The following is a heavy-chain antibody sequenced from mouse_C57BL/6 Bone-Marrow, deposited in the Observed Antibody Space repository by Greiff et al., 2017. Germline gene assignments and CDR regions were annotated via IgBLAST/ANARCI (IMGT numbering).Heavy chain of an antibody. CDR3: AREKITTVVATYYYAMDH. Sequence: VQLQQSGPELVKPGASVKISCKASGYTFTDYYMNWVKQSHGKSLEWIGDINPNNGGTSYNQKFKGKATLTVDKSSSTAYMELRSLTSEDSAVYYCAREKITTVVATYYYAMDHWGQGTSVTVSS. D-gene: IGHD1-1*01. V-gene: IGHV1-26*01. J-gene: IGHJ4*01. CDR2: INPNNGGT. CDR1: GYTFTDYY.